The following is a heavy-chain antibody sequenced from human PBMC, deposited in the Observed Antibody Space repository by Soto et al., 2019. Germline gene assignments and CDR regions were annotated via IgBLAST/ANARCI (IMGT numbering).Heavy chain of an antibody. CDR3: VKAILSGGADV. Sequence: EVQLVESGGDLVQPGRSLRLSCATSGFALRDSAMHWVRQVPGGGLECVSGMYASGDVGYADSVKGRCTMSRDVAKSSLSLQLKSLTTEDTALYYCVKAILSGGADVWGQGTTVTVSS. CDR2: MYASGDV. V-gene: IGHV3-9*01. D-gene: IGHD3-10*02. CDR1: GFALRDSA. J-gene: IGHJ6*02.